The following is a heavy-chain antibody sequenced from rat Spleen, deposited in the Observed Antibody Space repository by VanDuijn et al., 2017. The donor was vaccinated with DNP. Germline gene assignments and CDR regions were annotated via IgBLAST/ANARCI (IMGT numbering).Heavy chain of an antibody. CDR3: VRQDPFDY. CDR1: GFTFSNYG. V-gene: IGHV5S13*01. J-gene: IGHJ2*01. CDR2: ISYDGFTT. Sequence: EVQLVESGGGLVQPGRSMKLSCAASGFTFSNYGMAWVRQAPKKGLEWVTYISYDGFTTYYRDSVRGRFTISRDNAKNTLHLQMDSLRSEDTATYYCVRQDPFDYWGQGVMVTVSS.